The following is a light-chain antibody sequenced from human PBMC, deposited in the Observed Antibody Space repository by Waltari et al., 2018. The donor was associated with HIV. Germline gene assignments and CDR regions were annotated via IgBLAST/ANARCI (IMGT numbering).Light chain of an antibody. CDR2: SAT. J-gene: IGKJ3*01. Sequence: DIRMTQSPSPLSASPGDRVTIPCRTSQIISKSLNWYRQKPGRAPQLLIYSATSLQRGVSSRFSGSGSASGTEFTLTINNFQPEDFATYYCQQSFMIPLTFGPGTKVDFK. CDR1: QIISKS. V-gene: IGKV1-39*01. CDR3: QQSFMIPLT.